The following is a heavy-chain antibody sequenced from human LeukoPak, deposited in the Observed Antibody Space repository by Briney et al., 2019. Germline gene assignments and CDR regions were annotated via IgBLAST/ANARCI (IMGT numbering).Heavy chain of an antibody. CDR2: IHASGTT. J-gene: IGHJ4*02. V-gene: IGHV4-4*07. Sequence: SETLSLTCMVSGASIKTYFWSWFRQPAGKGLEWIGRIHASGTTNYNPSLKSRVSMSIDVSKNQFSLRLNSVTAADTAVYYCARATRYTSSLDYWGQGTLVTVSS. CDR1: GASIKTYF. CDR3: ARATRYTSSLDY. D-gene: IGHD6-6*01.